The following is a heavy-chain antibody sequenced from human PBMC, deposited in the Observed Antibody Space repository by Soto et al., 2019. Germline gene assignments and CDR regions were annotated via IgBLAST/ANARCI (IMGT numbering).Heavy chain of an antibody. J-gene: IGHJ4*02. V-gene: IGHV4-34*01. Sequence: PSKPLSLTCAVYGGSFSYHFWTLIRQSPGKGLEWIGDINHRGSTTNNPSLKSRVTLSLDTSKSQFSLSLSSVTAADTAVYYCARILVGAFDFWGQGALVTVSS. CDR3: ARILVGAFDF. D-gene: IGHD1-26*01. CDR2: INHRGST. CDR1: GGSFSYHF.